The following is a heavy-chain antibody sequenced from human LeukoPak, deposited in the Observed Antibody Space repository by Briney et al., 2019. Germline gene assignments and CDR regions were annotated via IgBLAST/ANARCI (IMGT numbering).Heavy chain of an antibody. CDR3: ASTYSSSFKPFDY. CDR2: ISSSSSYI. CDR1: GFTFSSYS. D-gene: IGHD6-13*01. Sequence: PGGSLRLSCAASGFTFSSYSMNWVRQAPGKGLEWVSSISSSSSYIYYADSVKGRFTISRDNAKNSLYLQMNSLRAEDTAVYYCASTYSSSFKPFDYWGQGTLVTVSS. J-gene: IGHJ4*02. V-gene: IGHV3-21*01.